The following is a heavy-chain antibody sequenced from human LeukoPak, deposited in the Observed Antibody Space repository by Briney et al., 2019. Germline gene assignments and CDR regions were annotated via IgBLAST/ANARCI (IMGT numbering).Heavy chain of an antibody. Sequence: SETLSLTCAVYGGSFSGYYWSWIRQPPGKGLEWIGEINHSGSTNYNPSLKSRVAISVDTSKNQFSLKLSSVTAADTAVYYCARRDGYNFYFDYWGQGTLVTVS. CDR3: ARRDGYNFYFDY. CDR2: INHSGST. V-gene: IGHV4-34*01. D-gene: IGHD5-24*01. CDR1: GGSFSGYY. J-gene: IGHJ4*02.